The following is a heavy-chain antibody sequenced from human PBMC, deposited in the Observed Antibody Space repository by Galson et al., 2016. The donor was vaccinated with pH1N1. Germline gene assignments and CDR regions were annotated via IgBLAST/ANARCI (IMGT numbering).Heavy chain of an antibody. J-gene: IGHJ4*02. CDR2: IKEDGSET. V-gene: IGHV3-7*01. Sequence: SLRLSCAASGFTFGNYWMHWVRQVPGKGLEWVANIKEDGSETYYVDSVRGRFTISRDNAKNSLYLQMNSLRDEDTALYYCARAIGSRSAYRGQGTLVTVSS. CDR3: ARAIGSRSAY. CDR1: GFTFGNYW. D-gene: IGHD3-16*02.